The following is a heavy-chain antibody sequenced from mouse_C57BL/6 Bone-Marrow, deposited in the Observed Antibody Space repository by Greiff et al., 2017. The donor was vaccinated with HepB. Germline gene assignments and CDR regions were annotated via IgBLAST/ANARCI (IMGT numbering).Heavy chain of an antibody. CDR3: ALLLRYGPYY. D-gene: IGHD1-1*01. V-gene: IGHV1-63*01. CDR1: GYTFTDYW. Sequence: VQLQQSGAELVRPGTSVKMSCKASGYTFTDYWIGWAKQRPGHGLEWIGDIYPGGGYTNYNEKFKGKATLTADKSSSTAYMQFSSLTSEDSAIYYCALLLRYGPYYWGQGTTLTVSS. CDR2: IYPGGGYT. J-gene: IGHJ2*01.